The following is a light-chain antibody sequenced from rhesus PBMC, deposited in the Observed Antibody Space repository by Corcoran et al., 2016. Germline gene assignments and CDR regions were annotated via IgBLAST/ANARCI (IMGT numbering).Light chain of an antibody. V-gene: IGKV3-42*03. Sequence: EIVMTQSPATLSLSPGERATLSCRASQSVSSNLAWYQQKPGQAPSLLISGASNRATGIPDRFSGRGSWTDFTLTISSLEPEDFAVYYCQQFTNWPLTFGGGTKVEIK. CDR2: GAS. CDR1: QSVSSN. J-gene: IGKJ4*01. CDR3: QQFTNWPLT.